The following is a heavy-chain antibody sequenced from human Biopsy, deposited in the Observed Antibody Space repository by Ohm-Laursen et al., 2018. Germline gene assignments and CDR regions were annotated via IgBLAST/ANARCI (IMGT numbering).Heavy chain of an antibody. V-gene: IGHV4-39*01. CDR2: IFYRGST. CDR3: ARDYDTSGYYYVS. Sequence: TLSLTCTVSGGSISNNNYYWGWIRQPPGKGLGWIGSIFYRGSTHYKPSLKSRVNISADTSKNQFSLKLNSVTAADTAVYYCARDYDTSGYYYVSWGQGTLVTVSS. J-gene: IGHJ5*02. D-gene: IGHD3-22*01. CDR1: GGSISNNNYY.